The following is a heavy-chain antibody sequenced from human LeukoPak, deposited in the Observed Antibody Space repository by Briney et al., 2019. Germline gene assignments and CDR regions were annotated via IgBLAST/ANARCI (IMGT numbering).Heavy chain of an antibody. CDR1: GFTFSSYG. V-gene: IGHV3-30*18. J-gene: IGHJ4*02. D-gene: IGHD3-10*01. CDR2: ISYDGSNK. Sequence: TGGSLRLSCAASGFTFSSYGMQWVRQARGKGREGGAVISYDGSNKDYADSVKGRFTISRANSKTTLYLQMNSLRAEDTAVYSCANGAYGSAHILNYFDYWGQGTLVTVSS. CDR3: ANGAYGSAHILNYFDY.